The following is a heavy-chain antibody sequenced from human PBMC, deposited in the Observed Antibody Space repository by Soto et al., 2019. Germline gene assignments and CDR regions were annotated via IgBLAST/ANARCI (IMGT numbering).Heavy chain of an antibody. D-gene: IGHD5-12*01. CDR2: IIPIFGTV. CDR1: GGTFSNYP. CDR3: ARGNHRWLQLWYFDL. J-gene: IGHJ2*01. Sequence: QVQLVQSGAEVKKPGSSVKVSCKASGGTFSNYPISWVRQAPGQGLEWMGGIIPIFGTVNYAQKFQGRVTITADESTSTDYRELSSLRPEDTAVYYCARGNHRWLQLWYFDLWGRGTLVTVSS. V-gene: IGHV1-69*12.